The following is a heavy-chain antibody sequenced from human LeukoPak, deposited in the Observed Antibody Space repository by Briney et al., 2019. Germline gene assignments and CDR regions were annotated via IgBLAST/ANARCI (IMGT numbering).Heavy chain of an antibody. CDR1: GFTFNTYN. V-gene: IGHV3-21*01. D-gene: IGHD3-3*01. CDR3: ARDAQVAFWSGYYSYFHY. J-gene: IGHJ4*02. CDR2: ISSGSSHI. Sequence: PGGSLRLSCAASGFTFNTYNMNWVRQAPGKGLEWVSFISSGSSHIYYADSVKGRFTISRDNVKNSLYLQMNSLRVEDTAVYYCARDAQVAFWSGYYSYFHYWGQGTPVTVSS.